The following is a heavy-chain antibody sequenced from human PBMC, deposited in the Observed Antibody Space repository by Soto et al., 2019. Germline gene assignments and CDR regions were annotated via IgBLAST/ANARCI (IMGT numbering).Heavy chain of an antibody. D-gene: IGHD2-2*01. J-gene: IGHJ6*02. CDR3: ARRGGCSSTSCYHATYYYYGMDV. CDR2: ISSSGSTI. CDR1: GFTFSSYE. Sequence: EVQLVESGGGLVQPGGSLRLSCAASGFTFSSYEMNWVRQAPGKGLEWVSYISSSGSTIYYADSVKGRFTISRDNAKNSLYLQMNSLRAEDTAVYYCARRGGCSSTSCYHATYYYYGMDVWGQGITVTVSS. V-gene: IGHV3-48*03.